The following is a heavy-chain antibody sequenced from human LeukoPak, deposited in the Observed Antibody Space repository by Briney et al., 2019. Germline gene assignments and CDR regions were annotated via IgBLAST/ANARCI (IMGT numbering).Heavy chain of an antibody. J-gene: IGHJ4*02. CDR1: GFTFSSYA. CDR3: AKVVEATVISDY. CDR2: ISGSGGST. V-gene: IGHV3-23*01. Sequence: PGGSLRLSCAASGFTFSSYAMSWVRQAPGKGLEWVSAISGSGGSTYYADSVKGRFTISRDNSKNTLYLQMDSLRAEDTAVYYCAKVVEATVISDYWGQGTLVTVSS. D-gene: IGHD4-4*01.